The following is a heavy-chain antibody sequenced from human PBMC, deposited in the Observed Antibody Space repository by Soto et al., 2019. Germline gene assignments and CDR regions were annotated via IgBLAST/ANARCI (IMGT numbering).Heavy chain of an antibody. J-gene: IGHJ5*02. CDR1: GFTFSDSA. V-gene: IGHV3-73*01. Sequence: GGSLRLSCAASGFTFSDSAMHWVRQASGKGLEWVGRIRSKANSYATAYAASVKGRFTISRDDSKNTAYLQMNSLKTEDTAVYYCTGVAVATSNCFDPWGQGTLVTLSS. D-gene: IGHD6-19*01. CDR3: TGVAVATSNCFDP. CDR2: IRSKANSYAT.